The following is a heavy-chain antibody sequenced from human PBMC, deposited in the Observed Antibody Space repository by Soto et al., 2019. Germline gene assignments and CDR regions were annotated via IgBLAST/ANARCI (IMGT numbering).Heavy chain of an antibody. CDR2: ISGSGGST. J-gene: IGHJ5*02. CDR1: GFTFSSYA. CDR3: AKRSTVAGLYNWFDP. Sequence: GGSLRLSCAASGFTFSSYAMSWVRQAPGKGLEWVSAISGSGGSTYYADSVKGRFTISRDNSRNTLYLQMNSLRAEDTAVYYCAKRSTVAGLYNWFDPWGQGTLVTVSS. D-gene: IGHD6-19*01. V-gene: IGHV3-23*01.